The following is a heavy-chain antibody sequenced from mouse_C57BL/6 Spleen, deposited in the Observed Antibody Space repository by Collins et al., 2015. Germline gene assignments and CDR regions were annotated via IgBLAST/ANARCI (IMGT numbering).Heavy chain of an antibody. D-gene: IGHD2-1*01. CDR3: ARWGGNYQYYFDY. CDR2: ISSGSSTI. V-gene: IGHV5-17*02. CDR1: GFTFSSFG. Sequence: DVQLVESGGGLVQPGGSRKLSCAASGFTFSSFGMHWVRQAPEKGLEWVAYISSGSSTIYYADTVKGRFTISRDNPKNTLFLQMTSLRSEDTAMYYCARWGGNYQYYFDYWGQGTTLTVSS. J-gene: IGHJ2*01.